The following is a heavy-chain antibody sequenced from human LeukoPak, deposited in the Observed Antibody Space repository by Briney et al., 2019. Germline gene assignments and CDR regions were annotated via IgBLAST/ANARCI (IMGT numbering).Heavy chain of an antibody. CDR1: GYTFRSYG. CDR3: AKGGEDNWNDVTAY. D-gene: IGHD1-1*01. Sequence: GGSLRLSCAPSGYTFRSYGMHWVRHAPRKGVERGAVISYDGNNKYYSDSVKGRFTISRDNSKNTLFLQMNSLRAEDTAVYYCAKGGEDNWNDVTAYWGQGTLVTVSS. CDR2: ISYDGNNK. V-gene: IGHV3-30*18. J-gene: IGHJ4*02.